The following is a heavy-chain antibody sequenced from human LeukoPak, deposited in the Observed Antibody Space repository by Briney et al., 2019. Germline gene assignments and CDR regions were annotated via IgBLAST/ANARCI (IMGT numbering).Heavy chain of an antibody. CDR2: IYYSEYT. Sequence: SETLSLTCTVSGDSIGNQYWSWIRQPPGKGLEWIGYIYYSEYTKYNPSLESRVTTSVDTSKNQFSLRLTSVTAADTAIYFCAGEAAAGTNFDYWGQGILVTVSS. D-gene: IGHD6-13*01. CDR3: AGEAAAGTNFDY. J-gene: IGHJ4*02. V-gene: IGHV4-59*11. CDR1: GDSIGNQY.